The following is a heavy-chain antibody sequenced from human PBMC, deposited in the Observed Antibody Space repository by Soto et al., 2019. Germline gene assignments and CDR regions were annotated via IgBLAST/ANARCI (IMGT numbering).Heavy chain of an antibody. CDR3: ARERSSSSENWFDP. CDR2: ISYSGST. CDR1: GGSISSGGYY. J-gene: IGHJ5*02. V-gene: IGHV4-31*03. D-gene: IGHD6-6*01. Sequence: QVQLQESGPGLVKPSQTLSFTCTVSGGSISSGGYYWSWIRQHPGKGLEWIGYISYSGSTYYNPSLKSRVTISLDTSKNQFSLKLTSVTAADTAVYYCARERSSSSENWFDPWGQGTLVTVSS.